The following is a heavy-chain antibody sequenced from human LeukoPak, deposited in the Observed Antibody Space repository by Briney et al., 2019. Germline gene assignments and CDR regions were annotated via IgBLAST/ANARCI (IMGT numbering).Heavy chain of an antibody. Sequence: GGSLRLSRAASGFTFSSHWVSLGRQAPGKGLGGGAHIKQNGSEKYYVDSVKGRFTISRDNAKNSLYLQMNGLRAEDTAVYYCARGREITYYYDSSGYYPYYFDYWGQGTLVTVSS. J-gene: IGHJ4*02. CDR3: ARGREITYYYDSSGYYPYYFDY. CDR2: IKQNGSEK. D-gene: IGHD3-22*01. V-gene: IGHV3-7*04. CDR1: GFTFSSHW.